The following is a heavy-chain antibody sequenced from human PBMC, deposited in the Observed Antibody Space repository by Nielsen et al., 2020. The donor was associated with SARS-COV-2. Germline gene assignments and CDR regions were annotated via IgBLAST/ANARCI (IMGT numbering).Heavy chain of an antibody. D-gene: IGHD2-15*01. CDR3: ARLPGYCSGGSCYLNGWFDP. CDR2: ISSSGSTI. J-gene: IGHJ5*02. CDR1: GFTFSSYW. Sequence: GESLKISCAASGFTFSSYWMSWVRQAPGKGLEWVSYISSSGSTIYYADSVKGRFTISRDNAKNSLYLQMNSLRAEDTAVYYCARLPGYCSGGSCYLNGWFDPWGQGTLVTVSS. V-gene: IGHV3-48*04.